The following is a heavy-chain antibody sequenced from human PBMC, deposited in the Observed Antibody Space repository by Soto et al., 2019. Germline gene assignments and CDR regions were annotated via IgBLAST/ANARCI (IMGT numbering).Heavy chain of an antibody. CDR2: IKQDGSEK. CDR3: AGAGVTAIRPYYYYGMDV. D-gene: IGHD2-21*02. CDR1: GFTFSSYW. Sequence: GGSLRLSCAASGFTFSSYWMSWVRQAPGKGLEWVANIKQDGSEKYYVDSVKGRFTISRDNAKNSLYLQMNSLRAEDTAAYYCAGAGVTAIRPYYYYGMDVWGQGTTVTVSS. V-gene: IGHV3-7*01. J-gene: IGHJ6*02.